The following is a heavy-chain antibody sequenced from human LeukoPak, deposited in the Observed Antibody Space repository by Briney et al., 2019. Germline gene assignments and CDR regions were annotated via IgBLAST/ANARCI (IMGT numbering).Heavy chain of an antibody. J-gene: IGHJ4*02. Sequence: SETLSLTCAVYGGSFSGYYWSWIRQPPGKGLEWIGSIYYSGSTYYNPSLKSRVTISVDTSKNQFSLKLSSVTAADTAVYYCARLGGIVVVPAATYFDYWGRGTLVTVSS. CDR2: IYYSGST. D-gene: IGHD2-2*01. CDR1: GGSFSGYY. V-gene: IGHV4-34*01. CDR3: ARLGGIVVVPAATYFDY.